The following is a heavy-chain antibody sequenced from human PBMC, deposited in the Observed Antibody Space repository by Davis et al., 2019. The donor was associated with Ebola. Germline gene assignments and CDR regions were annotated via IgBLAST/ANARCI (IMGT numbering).Heavy chain of an antibody. CDR3: AAASLYYYYYMDV. J-gene: IGHJ6*03. D-gene: IGHD2-2*01. Sequence: SVKVSCKASGFTFTRSAVQWVRQARGQRLEWIGWVVVGSGNTNYTHQFQERVTISRDMSTSTAYMELSSLRSEDTAVYFWAAASLYYYYYMDVWGKGTTVTVSS. CDR2: VVVGSGNT. CDR1: GFTFTRSA. V-gene: IGHV1-58*01.